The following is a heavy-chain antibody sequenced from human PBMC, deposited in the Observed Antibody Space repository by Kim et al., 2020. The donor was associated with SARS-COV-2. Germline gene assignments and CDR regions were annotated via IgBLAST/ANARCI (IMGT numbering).Heavy chain of an antibody. D-gene: IGHD3-10*01. CDR1: GGSVNTGDVY. J-gene: IGHJ5*01. Sequence: SETLSLTCSVSGGSVNTGDVYWSWLRQPPGKGLEWIGRIYSGGMTYYNHSLGSRLTMSIDTSNNQFSLRLTSVTAADTAVYFCASESQLLWFGDFYPDS. V-gene: IGHV4-30-4*01. CDR2: IYSGGMT. CDR3: ASESQLLWFGDFYPDS.